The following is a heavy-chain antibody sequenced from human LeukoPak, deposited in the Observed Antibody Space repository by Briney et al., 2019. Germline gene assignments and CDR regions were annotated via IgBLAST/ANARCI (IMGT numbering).Heavy chain of an antibody. Sequence: GGSLRLSCAASGFTFSSYGMHWVRQAPGKGLEWVAFIRYDGSNEYYAASVKGRFTISRDNSKNTLSLQMNSLRAEDTAVYYCAKVRVLSTDAFDIWGQGTMVTVSS. CDR2: IRYDGSNE. CDR3: AKVRVLSTDAFDI. J-gene: IGHJ3*02. D-gene: IGHD2/OR15-2a*01. V-gene: IGHV3-30*02. CDR1: GFTFSSYG.